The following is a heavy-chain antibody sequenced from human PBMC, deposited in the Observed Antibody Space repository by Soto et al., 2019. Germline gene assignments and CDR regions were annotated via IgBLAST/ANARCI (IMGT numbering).Heavy chain of an antibody. V-gene: IGHV3-74*01. CDR2: INSDGSST. CDR1: GFTFSSYW. CDR3: AREGGGLLRFAFDY. J-gene: IGHJ4*02. D-gene: IGHD3-3*01. Sequence: GGSLSLSCAASGFTFSSYWMHWVRQAPGKGLVWVSRINSDGSSTSYADSVKGRFTISRDNAKNTLYLQMNSLRAEDTAVYYCAREGGGLLRFAFDYWGQGTLVTVSS.